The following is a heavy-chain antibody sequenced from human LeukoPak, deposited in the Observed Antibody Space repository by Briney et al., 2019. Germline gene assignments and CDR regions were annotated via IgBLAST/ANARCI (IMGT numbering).Heavy chain of an antibody. V-gene: IGHV1-69*05. D-gene: IGHD3-10*01. CDR1: GGTFSSYA. CDR2: IIPIFGTA. Sequence: SVKVSCKASGGTFSSYAISWVRQAPGQGLEWMGRIIPIFGTANYAQKFQGRVTIITDESTSTAYMELSSLRSEDTAVYYCARESMVRGVNNSDYWGQGTLVTVTS. CDR3: ARESMVRGVNNSDY. J-gene: IGHJ4*02.